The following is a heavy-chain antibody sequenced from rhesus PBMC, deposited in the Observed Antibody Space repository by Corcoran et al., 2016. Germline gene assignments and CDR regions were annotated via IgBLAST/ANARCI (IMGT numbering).Heavy chain of an antibody. CDR1: GGSASSDY. CDR3: AAFYGLDS. Sequence: QLQLQESGPGMVKPSETLSLTCAVSGGSASSDYWPWLRQPPGKGLEWIGRISGSRGSADYNPSLKTRVTISTDTSKNQFSLNLRSVTAADTAVYYCAAFYGLDSWGQGVVVTVSS. V-gene: IGHV4-173*01. CDR2: ISGSRGSA. J-gene: IGHJ6*01.